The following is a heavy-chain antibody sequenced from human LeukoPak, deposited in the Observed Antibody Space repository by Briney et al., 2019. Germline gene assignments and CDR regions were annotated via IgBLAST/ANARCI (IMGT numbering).Heavy chain of an antibody. CDR3: ARGGAAARPHNAFDI. V-gene: IGHV4-38-2*02. CDR1: GYSISSGYY. Sequence: SETLSLTCTVSGYSISSGYYWGWIRQPPGKGLEWIGSIYHSGCTYYNPSLKSRVTISVDTSKNQFSLKLSSVTAADTAVYYCARGGAAARPHNAFDIWGQGTMVTVSS. CDR2: IYHSGCT. D-gene: IGHD6-6*01. J-gene: IGHJ3*02.